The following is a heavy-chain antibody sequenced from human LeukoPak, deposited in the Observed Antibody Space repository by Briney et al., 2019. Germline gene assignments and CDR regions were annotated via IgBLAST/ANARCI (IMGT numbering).Heavy chain of an antibody. CDR3: ARDRYSYGYSAFGY. CDR1: GFTFSDYY. Sequence: GGSLRLSCAASGFTFSDYYMSWIRQAPGKGLEWVSYITTSGSTIYYADSVKGRFTISRDNAKNSLYLQMNSLRAEDTAVYYCARDRYSYGYSAFGYWGQGTLVTVSS. V-gene: IGHV3-11*04. J-gene: IGHJ4*02. D-gene: IGHD5-18*01. CDR2: ITTSGSTI.